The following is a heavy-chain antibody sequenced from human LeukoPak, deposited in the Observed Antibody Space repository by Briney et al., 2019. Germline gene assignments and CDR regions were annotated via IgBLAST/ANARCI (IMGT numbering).Heavy chain of an antibody. D-gene: IGHD3-22*01. J-gene: IGHJ6*02. CDR2: IKQDGSEK. V-gene: IGHV3-7*03. CDR1: GFTFSSYW. CDR3: ARADYYDSSGYYCGYYYYYGMDV. Sequence: GGSLRLSCAASGFTFSSYWMSWVRQAPGKGLEWVANIKQDGSEKYYVDSVKGRFTISRDNAKNSLYLQMNSLRAEDTAVYYCARADYYDSSGYYCGYYYYYGMDVWGQGTTVTVSS.